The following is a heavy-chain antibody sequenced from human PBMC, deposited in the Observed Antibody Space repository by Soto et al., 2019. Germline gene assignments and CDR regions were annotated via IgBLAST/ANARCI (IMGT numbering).Heavy chain of an antibody. D-gene: IGHD6-13*01. CDR1: GGSISSGGYY. V-gene: IGHV4-31*03. CDR3: ARWGPYSSSLINSLDA. J-gene: IGHJ5*02. CDR2: IYYSVST. Sequence: PSQTLSLTCTVSGGSISSGGYYCSWIRHHPGKGLAWIGYIYYSVSTYYNPSLKSRVTISVDTSKNQFSLKLSSVTAADTAVYYCARWGPYSSSLINSLDAWGQGTPVTVSS.